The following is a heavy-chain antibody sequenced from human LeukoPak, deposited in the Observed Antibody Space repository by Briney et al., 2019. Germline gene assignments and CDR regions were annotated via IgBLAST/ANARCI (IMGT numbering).Heavy chain of an antibody. J-gene: IGHJ6*03. CDR2: IYTRGST. Sequence: SETLSLTCTVSGGSISTFYWSWIRQPAGKGLEWIGRIYTRGSTNYNPSLKSRVTISVDTSKNQFSLKLSSVTAADTAVYYCARVRGTSGYYYYMDVWGKGTTVTISS. V-gene: IGHV4-4*07. CDR1: GGSISTFY. D-gene: IGHD1-1*01. CDR3: ARVRGTSGYYYYMDV.